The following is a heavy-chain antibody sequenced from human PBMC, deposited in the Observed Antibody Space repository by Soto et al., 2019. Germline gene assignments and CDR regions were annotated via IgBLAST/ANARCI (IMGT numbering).Heavy chain of an antibody. CDR1: GFTFSNAW. Sequence: EVQLVESGGGLVKPGGSLRLSCAASGFTFSNAWMSWVRQAPGKGLEWVGRIKSKTDAGTTAYAPPVKGRFTISRDDSKITLYLQMNSLNTADTAVYYCTTVYYDFWSGLEAYWGQGTLVTVS. V-gene: IGHV3-15*01. D-gene: IGHD3-3*01. CDR2: IKSKTDAGTT. J-gene: IGHJ4*02. CDR3: TTVYYDFWSGLEAY.